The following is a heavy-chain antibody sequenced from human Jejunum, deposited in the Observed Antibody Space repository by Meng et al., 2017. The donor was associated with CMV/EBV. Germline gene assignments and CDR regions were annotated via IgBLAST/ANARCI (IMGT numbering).Heavy chain of an antibody. CDR1: FSGYG. D-gene: IGHD4-23*01. CDR2: ISYDGSSK. J-gene: IGHJ6*02. V-gene: IGHV3-30*19. CDR3: ARDVGGNRRDYSYGMDV. Sequence: FSGYGMQWVRQAPGTGLEWVALISYDGSSKYYADSVKGRITISRDNSRNTLYLQMDSLRGEDTAVYYCARDVGGNRRDYSYGMDVWGQGTTVTVSS.